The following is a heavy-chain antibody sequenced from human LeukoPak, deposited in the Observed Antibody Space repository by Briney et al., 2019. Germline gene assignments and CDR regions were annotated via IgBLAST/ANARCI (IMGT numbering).Heavy chain of an antibody. CDR2: IIPAFGRA. D-gene: IGHD6-19*01. Sequence: ASVKVSCKASGGTFSNYDIAWVRQAPGPGPELMGGIIPAFGRADYAEKFRDRITITADETTSTAYMEVRSLTSEDTAVYYCARGGSYTTGWYADYWGQGTQVAVSS. CDR3: ARGGSYTTGWYADY. CDR1: GGTFSNYD. V-gene: IGHV1-69*13. J-gene: IGHJ4*02.